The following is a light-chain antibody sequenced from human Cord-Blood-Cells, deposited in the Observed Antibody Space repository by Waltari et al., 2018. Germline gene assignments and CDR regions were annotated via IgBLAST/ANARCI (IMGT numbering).Light chain of an antibody. V-gene: IGKV3-20*01. J-gene: IGKJ4*01. CDR3: QQYGSSPLT. CDR2: GAS. Sequence: MVFTQSTVTLSLPPEERSTLSCRTSQSVSSSYLAWYHQKSGQANRLLIYGASSRATGIPDRFSGSGSGTDFTLTISRLEPEDFAVYYCQQYGSSPLTFGGGTKVEIK. CDR1: QSVSSSY.